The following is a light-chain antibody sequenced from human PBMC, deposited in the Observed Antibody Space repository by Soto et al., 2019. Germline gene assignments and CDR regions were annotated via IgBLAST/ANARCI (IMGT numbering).Light chain of an antibody. J-gene: IGKJ4*01. CDR1: QSVLFSSNNENY. CDR2: WSS. CDR3: QQYYSTPLT. V-gene: IGKV4-1*01. Sequence: DIVMTQSPDSLAVSLGERATINCKYSQSVLFSSNNENYLAWYQQKPGQPPKLLIYWSSTRESGVPDRFSGSGSGTDFTLTISSLQAEDVRVYYCQQYYSTPLTFGGGTKVEIK.